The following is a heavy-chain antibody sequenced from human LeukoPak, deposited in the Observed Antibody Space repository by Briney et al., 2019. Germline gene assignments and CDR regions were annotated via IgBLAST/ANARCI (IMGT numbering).Heavy chain of an antibody. CDR2: INTYNGNT. CDR1: GYTFTTYG. Sequence: ASVKVSCKASGYTFTTYGISWVRQAPGQGLEWMGWINTYNGNTNYAQKLQGGVTMTTDTSTSTAYMDLRSLRSDDTAVYHCARDTVGTDYWGQGTLVTVSS. CDR3: ARDTVGTDY. V-gene: IGHV1-18*01. D-gene: IGHD4-23*01. J-gene: IGHJ4*02.